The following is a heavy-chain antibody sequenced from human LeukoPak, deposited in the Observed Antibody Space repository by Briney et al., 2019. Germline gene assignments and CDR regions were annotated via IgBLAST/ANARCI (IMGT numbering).Heavy chain of an antibody. CDR2: ISGSGIK. D-gene: IGHD2-8*01. CDR3: AREDTGVAFDT. J-gene: IGHJ3*02. V-gene: IGHV3-48*03. CDR1: RFTFSSYE. Sequence: GGSLRLSCAASRFTFSSYEMNWVRQAPGEGLEWVSYISGSGIKHYADSVKGRFTISRDNAKNSLYLQMNSLRVEDTAVYYCAREDTGVAFDTWGQGTTVTV.